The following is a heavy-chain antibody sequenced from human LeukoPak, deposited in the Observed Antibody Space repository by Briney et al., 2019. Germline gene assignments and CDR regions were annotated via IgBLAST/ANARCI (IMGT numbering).Heavy chain of an antibody. CDR1: GFTFSSYG. D-gene: IGHD1-26*01. CDR2: IRNGGSKK. Sequence: GRCLRLSCAVSGFTFSSYGMHWVRQAPGRGLGWVAFIRNGGSKKYYADSVKGRFTIARDTSNNTLYLQMNSLRAEDTAVYYCAKDGSNESYSRYYFDYWGQGTLVTVSS. CDR3: AKDGSNESYSRYYFDY. J-gene: IGHJ4*02. V-gene: IGHV3-30*02.